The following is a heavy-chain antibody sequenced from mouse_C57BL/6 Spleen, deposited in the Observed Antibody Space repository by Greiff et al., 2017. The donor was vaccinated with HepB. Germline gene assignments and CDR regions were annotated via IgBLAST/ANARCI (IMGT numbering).Heavy chain of an antibody. J-gene: IGHJ2*01. Sequence: QVQLQQPGAELVRPGSSVKLSCKASGYTFTSYWMHWVKQRPIQGLEWIGNIDPSDSETHYNQKFKDKATLTVDKSSSTAYMQLSSLTSEDSAVYYCARLILSDGYFDYWGQGTTLTVSS. CDR3: ARLILSDGYFDY. D-gene: IGHD2-13*01. CDR2: IDPSDSET. V-gene: IGHV1-52*01. CDR1: GYTFTSYW.